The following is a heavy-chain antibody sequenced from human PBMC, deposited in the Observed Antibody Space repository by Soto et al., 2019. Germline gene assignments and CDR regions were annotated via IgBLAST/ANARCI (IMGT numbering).Heavy chain of an antibody. V-gene: IGHV3-23*01. Sequence: EVQLLESGGGSLQPGGSLRLSCAASGFTFSSYAMHWVRRPPGKGLEWVSSISGSGGTAYYADSVKGRFSISRDSPVNTLYLQMNSLRAEDTAVYYCAKGRGQKWNFDYWGQGTLVTVSP. CDR1: GFTFSSYA. CDR3: AKGRGQKWNFDY. J-gene: IGHJ4*02. CDR2: ISGSGGTA. D-gene: IGHD3-10*01.